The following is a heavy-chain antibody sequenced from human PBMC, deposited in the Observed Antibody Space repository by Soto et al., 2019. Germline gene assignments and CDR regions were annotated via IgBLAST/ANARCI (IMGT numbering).Heavy chain of an antibody. CDR3: ARRYYYDSSGYIGARFDP. V-gene: IGHV1-69*01. CDR1: GGTFSSYA. J-gene: IGHJ5*02. D-gene: IGHD3-22*01. Sequence: QVQLVQSGAEVKKPGSSVKVSCKASGGTFSSYAISWVRQAPGQGLEWMGGIIPIFGTANYAQKFQGRVTITADESTSTAYMELSSLRSEDTAVYYCARRYYYDSSGYIGARFDPWGQGTLVTVSS. CDR2: IIPIFGTA.